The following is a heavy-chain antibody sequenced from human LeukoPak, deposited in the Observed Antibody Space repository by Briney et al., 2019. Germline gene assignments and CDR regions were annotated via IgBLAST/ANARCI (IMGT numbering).Heavy chain of an antibody. V-gene: IGHV1-18*01. CDR2: ISAYNGNT. J-gene: IGHJ4*02. Sequence: ASVKVSCKASGYTFTSYGISWVRQAPGQGLEWMGWISAYNGNTNYAQKLQDRVTMTTDTSTSTAYMELRSLRSDDTAVYYCARKTEAYYYDSSGPFDYWGQGTLVTVSS. D-gene: IGHD3-22*01. CDR1: GYTFTSYG. CDR3: ARKTEAYYYDSSGPFDY.